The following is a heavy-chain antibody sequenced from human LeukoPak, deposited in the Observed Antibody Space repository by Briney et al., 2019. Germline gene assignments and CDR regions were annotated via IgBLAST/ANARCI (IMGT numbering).Heavy chain of an antibody. CDR1: GFTFRSYW. Sequence: GGSLRLSCAASGFTFRSYWMHWVRQAPGRGLVWVSRIKSDGSTNYADSVKGRFTISRDNAKNTVSLQMNSLRAEDTGVYYCARAPSEIGGYYPEYFRHWGQGTLVTVSS. J-gene: IGHJ1*01. V-gene: IGHV3-74*01. CDR2: IKSDGST. CDR3: ARAPSEIGGYYPEYFRH. D-gene: IGHD3-22*01.